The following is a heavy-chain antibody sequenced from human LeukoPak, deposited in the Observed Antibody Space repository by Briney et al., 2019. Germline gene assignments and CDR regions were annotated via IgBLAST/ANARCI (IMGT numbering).Heavy chain of an antibody. D-gene: IGHD2-2*01. CDR3: AKDPLPIVVVRYYFDY. V-gene: IGHV3-23*01. Sequence: GGSLRLSCAASGFTFSSYAMSWVRQAPGKGLEWVSAISGSGGSTYYADSVKGRFTISRDNSKNTLYLQMNSLRAEDMAVYYCAKDPLPIVVVRYYFDYWGQGTLVTVSS. J-gene: IGHJ4*02. CDR2: ISGSGGST. CDR1: GFTFSSYA.